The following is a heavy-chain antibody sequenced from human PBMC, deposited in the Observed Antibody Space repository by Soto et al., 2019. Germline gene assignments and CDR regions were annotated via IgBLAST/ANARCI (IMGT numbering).Heavy chain of an antibody. Sequence: EVQLLESGGGLVQPGGSLRLSCAASGFTFSSYAMSWVRQAPGKGLEWVSAISGSGGSTYYADSVKGRFTISRDNSKNTLYLQMNRLRAEDTAVYYCAKDHDSRVWYSKPRFDPWGQGTLVTVSS. V-gene: IGHV3-23*01. CDR2: ISGSGGST. CDR3: AKDHDSRVWYSKPRFDP. D-gene: IGHD4-4*01. CDR1: GFTFSSYA. J-gene: IGHJ5*02.